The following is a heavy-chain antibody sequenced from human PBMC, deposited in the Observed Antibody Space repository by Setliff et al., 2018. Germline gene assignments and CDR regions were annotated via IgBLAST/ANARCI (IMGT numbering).Heavy chain of an antibody. CDR1: GGSISRGSYD. CDR2: IHSSGST. V-gene: IGHV4-61*02. D-gene: IGHD3-22*01. J-gene: IGHJ4*02. Sequence: PSETLSLTCTVSGGSISRGSYDWSWIRQPAGKGLEWIGRIHSSGSTKFNPSLESRVTMSVDTSKNQFSLKLTSVTAADTAVYYCATELAYRSGYYVAETLDYWGQGALVTVSS. CDR3: ATELAYRSGYYVAETLDY.